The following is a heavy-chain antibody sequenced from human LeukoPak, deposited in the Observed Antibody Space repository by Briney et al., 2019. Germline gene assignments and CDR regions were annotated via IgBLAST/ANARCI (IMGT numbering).Heavy chain of an antibody. V-gene: IGHV3-74*01. D-gene: IGHD1-26*01. CDR3: ARGATYAYYQDY. J-gene: IGHJ4*02. CDR2: IKYDASST. CDR1: GFTFSSHW. Sequence: PGGSLRLSCADSGFTFSSHWMHWVRQAPGKGLVWVSRIKYDASSTSYADSVKGRFTISRDNAKNTLYLQMNSLRAEDMAVYYCARGATYAYYQDYWGQGTLVTVSS.